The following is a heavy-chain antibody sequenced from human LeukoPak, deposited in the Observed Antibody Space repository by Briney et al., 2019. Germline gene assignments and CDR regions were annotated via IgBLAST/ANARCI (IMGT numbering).Heavy chain of an antibody. Sequence: SETLSLTCAVYGGSFSGYYWSWIRQPPGKGLEWLGEINHSGSTNYNPSLKSRATISVDTSKNQFSLKLSSVTAADTAVYYCARERYYDSSGYLDYWGQGTLVTVSS. CDR3: ARERYYDSSGYLDY. V-gene: IGHV4-34*01. CDR2: INHSGST. CDR1: GGSFSGYY. J-gene: IGHJ4*02. D-gene: IGHD3-22*01.